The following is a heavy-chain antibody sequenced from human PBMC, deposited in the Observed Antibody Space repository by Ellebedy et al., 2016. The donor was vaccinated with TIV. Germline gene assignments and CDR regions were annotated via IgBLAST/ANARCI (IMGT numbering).Heavy chain of an antibody. CDR3: ARGIPQAWELLAT. Sequence: SETLSLTXAVYSGSFSGYFWTWIRQSPGKGLEWIGEVTHSGGTNYNPPLQSRVIISLDTSKGQFSLQLSSVTAADTAVYYCARGIPQAWELLATWGQGTLVTVSS. CDR1: SGSFSGYF. CDR2: VTHSGGT. D-gene: IGHD1-26*01. V-gene: IGHV4-34*01. J-gene: IGHJ5*02.